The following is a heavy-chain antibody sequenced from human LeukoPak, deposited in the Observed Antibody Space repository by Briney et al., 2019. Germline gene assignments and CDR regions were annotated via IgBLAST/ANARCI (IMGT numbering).Heavy chain of an antibody. CDR2: IYHSGST. D-gene: IGHD4-11*01. CDR3: ARDLLTTVTTILDV. V-gene: IGHV4-30-2*01. CDR1: GGSISSGGYY. Sequence: PSQTLSLTCTVSGGSISSGGYYWSWIRQPPGKGQEWIGYIYHSGSTYYNPSLKSRVTMSVDTSKNQFSLKLSSVTAADTAVYYCARDLLTTVTTILDVWGKGTTVTVSS. J-gene: IGHJ6*04.